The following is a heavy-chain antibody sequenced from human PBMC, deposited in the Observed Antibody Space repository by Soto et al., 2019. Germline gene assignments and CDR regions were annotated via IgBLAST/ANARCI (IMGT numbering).Heavy chain of an antibody. Sequence: GGSLRLSCAASGFTFSSYAMSWVRQAPGKGLEWVSAISGSGGSTYYADSVKGRFTISRDNSKNTLYLQMNSLRAEDTAVYYCAKDKRWGSGSYYGYYYYGMDVWGQGTTVTVSS. CDR1: GFTFSSYA. CDR2: ISGSGGST. CDR3: AKDKRWGSGSYYGYYYYGMDV. J-gene: IGHJ6*02. D-gene: IGHD3-10*01. V-gene: IGHV3-23*01.